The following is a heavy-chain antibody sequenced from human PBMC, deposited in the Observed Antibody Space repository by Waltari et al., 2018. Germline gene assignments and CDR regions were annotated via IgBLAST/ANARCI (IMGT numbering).Heavy chain of an antibody. Sequence: QVQLVQSGAAVKKPGASVKVSCKASGYTFTSYDINWVRQATGQGLEWMGWMNPNSGNTGYAQKFQGRVTMTRNTSISTAYMELSSLRSEDTAVYYCARQGGSHSPSRDDAFDIWGQGTMVTVSS. V-gene: IGHV1-8*01. CDR2: MNPNSGNT. CDR1: GYTFTSYD. D-gene: IGHD1-26*01. J-gene: IGHJ3*02. CDR3: ARQGGSHSPSRDDAFDI.